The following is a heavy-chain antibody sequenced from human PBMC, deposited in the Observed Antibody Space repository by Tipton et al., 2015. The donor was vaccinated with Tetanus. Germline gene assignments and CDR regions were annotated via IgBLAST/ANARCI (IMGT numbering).Heavy chain of an antibody. V-gene: IGHV4-59*07. Sequence: TLSLTCTVSGGSMSNNYWSWIRQPPGKGLEWIGYTHHXXNXXXTXXLSGRVTTSVDTSKNQFSLRLTSVTAADTAVYYCARIQDYWSGYFDFRGQGTRVTVSP. CDR1: GGSMSNNY. CDR2: THHXXNX. CDR3: ARIQDYWSGYFDF. J-gene: IGHJ4*02. D-gene: IGHD3-3*01.